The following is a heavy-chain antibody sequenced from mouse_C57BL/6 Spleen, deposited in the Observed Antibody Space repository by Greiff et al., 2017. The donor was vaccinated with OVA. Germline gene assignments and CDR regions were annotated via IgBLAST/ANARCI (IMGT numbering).Heavy chain of an antibody. CDR2: ILPGSGST. D-gene: IGHD1-1*01. V-gene: IGHV1-9*01. J-gene: IGHJ3*01. CDR1: GYTFTGYW. CDR3: ANYYYGHPGFAY. Sequence: QVQLQQSGAELMKPGASVKLSCKATGYTFTGYWIEWVKQRPGHGLEWIGEILPGSGSTNYHEKFKGKATFTADTSSNTAHMQLSSLTTGGSAISYCANYYYGHPGFAYWGQGTLVTVSA.